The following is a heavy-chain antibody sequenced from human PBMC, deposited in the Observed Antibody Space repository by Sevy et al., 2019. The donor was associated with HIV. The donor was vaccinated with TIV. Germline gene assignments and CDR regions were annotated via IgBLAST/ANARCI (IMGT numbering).Heavy chain of an antibody. D-gene: IGHD1-26*01. CDR1: GFTFSNYG. Sequence: GGSLRLSCAASGFTFSNYGIHWVRQAPGKGLEWVDITSYDGHNNYYEDSVKGRFTISRDNSKNTLYLQMNSLRAEDTAVYYCAKDLLQLTIKELAQDYYYGMDVWGQGTTVTVSS. CDR3: AKDLLQLTIKELAQDYYYGMDV. CDR2: TSYDGHNN. J-gene: IGHJ6*02. V-gene: IGHV3-30*18.